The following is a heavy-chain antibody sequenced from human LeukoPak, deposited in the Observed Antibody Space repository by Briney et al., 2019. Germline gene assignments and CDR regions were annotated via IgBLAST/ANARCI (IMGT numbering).Heavy chain of an antibody. CDR3: ARDRGCSWYLDS. CDR2: ILYDGSNK. CDR1: GFTYSSYA. Sequence: QTGGPLSLSCAASGFTYSSYAMLCVRQAPGKGLEEVADILYDGSNKYYEDSVKGRFTNSRDNSKNTLYLQMKRQEGEDTTVYFCARDRGCSWYLDSWGQGTQVIVSS. V-gene: IGHV3-30*04. J-gene: IGHJ4*02. D-gene: IGHD2-15*01.